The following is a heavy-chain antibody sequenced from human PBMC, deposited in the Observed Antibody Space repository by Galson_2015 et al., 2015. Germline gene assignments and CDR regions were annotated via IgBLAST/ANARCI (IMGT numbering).Heavy chain of an antibody. Sequence: SLRLSCAASGFTFSSYAMSWVRQAPGKGLEWVSAISGSGGSTYYADSVKGRFTISRDNSKNTLYLQVNSLRAEDTAVYYCAKLSDFWSGSFDYWGQGTLVTVSS. D-gene: IGHD3-3*01. V-gene: IGHV3-23*01. J-gene: IGHJ4*02. CDR3: AKLSDFWSGSFDY. CDR1: GFTFSSYA. CDR2: ISGSGGST.